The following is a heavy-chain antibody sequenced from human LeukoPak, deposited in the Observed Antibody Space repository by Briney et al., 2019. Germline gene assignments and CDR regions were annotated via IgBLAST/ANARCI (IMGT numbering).Heavy chain of an antibody. CDR1: GFTFSSYV. CDR2: IKSKTDGGTT. CDR3: TTDRGPYYYDSSGYYYFDY. D-gene: IGHD3-22*01. J-gene: IGHJ4*02. V-gene: IGHV3-15*01. Sequence: GRSLRLSCEASGFTFSSYVMHWVRQAPGKGLEWVGRIKSKTDGGTTDYAAPVKGRFTISRDDSKNTLYLQMNSLKTEDTAVYYCTTDRGPYYYDSSGYYYFDYWGQGTLVTVSS.